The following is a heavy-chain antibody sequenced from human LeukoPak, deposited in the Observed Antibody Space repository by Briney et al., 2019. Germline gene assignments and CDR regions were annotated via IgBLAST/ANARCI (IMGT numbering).Heavy chain of an antibody. V-gene: IGHV3-9*01. D-gene: IGHD3-16*01. CDR2: ISWNSGSI. CDR3: AKAREGGPYYYYYGMDV. CDR1: GFTFDDYA. J-gene: IGHJ6*02. Sequence: GGPLRLSCAASGFTFDDYAMHWVRQAPGKGLEWVSGISWNSGSIGYADSVKGRFTISRDNAKNSLYLQMNSLRAEDTALYYCAKAREGGPYYYYYGMDVWGQGTTVTVSS.